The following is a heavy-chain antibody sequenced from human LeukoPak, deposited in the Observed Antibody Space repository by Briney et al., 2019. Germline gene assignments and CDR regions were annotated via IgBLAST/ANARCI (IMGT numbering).Heavy chain of an antibody. Sequence: GGSLRLSCATSGFTLSSYWMHWVRQAPGKGLVWVSRINSDRSSTSYADSVKGRFTISRDNAKNTLYLQMNSLRAEDTAVYYCARWHYDSSGYRRMDYWGQGTLVTVSS. D-gene: IGHD3-22*01. J-gene: IGHJ4*02. CDR1: GFTLSSYW. CDR3: ARWHYDSSGYRRMDY. V-gene: IGHV3-74*01. CDR2: INSDRSST.